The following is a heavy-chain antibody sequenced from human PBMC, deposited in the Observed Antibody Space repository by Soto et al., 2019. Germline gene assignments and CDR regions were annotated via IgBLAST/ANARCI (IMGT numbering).Heavy chain of an antibody. J-gene: IGHJ4*02. D-gene: IGHD3-22*01. Sequence: PGGSLRLSCAASGFTFSSYAMHWVRQAPGKGLEWVAVISYDGSNKYYADSVKGRFTISRDNSKNTLYLQMNSLRAEDTAVYYCARDLVGYDSSGPFDYWGQGTLVTVSS. CDR2: ISYDGSNK. V-gene: IGHV3-30-3*01. CDR1: GFTFSSYA. CDR3: ARDLVGYDSSGPFDY.